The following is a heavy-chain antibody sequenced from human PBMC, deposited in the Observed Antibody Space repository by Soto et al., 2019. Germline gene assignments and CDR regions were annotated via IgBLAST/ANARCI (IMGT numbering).Heavy chain of an antibody. J-gene: IGHJ6*02. V-gene: IGHV4-34*01. Sequence: PSETLSLICAVYGGSFSGYYWSWIRQPPGKGLEWIGEINHSGSTNYNPSLKSRVTISVDTSKNQFSLKLSSVTAADTAVYYCARVTGRYYYGMDVWGQGTTVTVSS. CDR3: ARVTGRYYYGMDV. CDR2: INHSGST. CDR1: GGSFSGYY.